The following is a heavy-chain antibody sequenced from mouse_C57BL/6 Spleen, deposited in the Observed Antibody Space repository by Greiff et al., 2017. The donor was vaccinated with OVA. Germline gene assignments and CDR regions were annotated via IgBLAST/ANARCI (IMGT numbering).Heavy chain of an antibody. CDR3: TTGGTGVFDY. J-gene: IGHJ2*01. V-gene: IGHV14-4*01. D-gene: IGHD3-3*01. CDR2: IDPENGDT. Sequence: EVKLQESGAELVRPGASVKLSCTASGFNIKDDYMHWVKQRPEQGLEWIGWIDPENGDTEYASKFQGKATITADTSSNTAYLQLSSLTSEDTAVYYCTTGGTGVFDYWGQGTTLTVSS. CDR1: GFNIKDDY.